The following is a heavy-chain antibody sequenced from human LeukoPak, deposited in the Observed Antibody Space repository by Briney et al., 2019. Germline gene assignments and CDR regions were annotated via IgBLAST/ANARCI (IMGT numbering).Heavy chain of an antibody. D-gene: IGHD6-19*01. Sequence: PGGSLRLSCAASGFTFSSYSMNWVRQAPGKGLEWVSYISSTCSVIYYADSVKGRLTISRDNAKNSLYLQMNSLRDEDTAVYYCARDQYSGHWYYGLDIWGQGTMVTVSS. J-gene: IGHJ3*02. CDR1: GFTFSSYS. V-gene: IGHV3-48*02. CDR3: ARDQYSGHWYYGLDI. CDR2: ISSTCSVI.